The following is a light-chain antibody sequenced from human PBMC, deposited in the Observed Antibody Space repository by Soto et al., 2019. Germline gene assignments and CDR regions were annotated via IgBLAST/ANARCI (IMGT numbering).Light chain of an antibody. CDR3: QQRSNWPIT. J-gene: IGKJ5*01. CDR1: QSVSSSY. V-gene: IGKV3D-20*02. CDR2: GAS. Sequence: EIVLTQSPGTLSLSPGERATLSCRASQSVSSSYLAWYQQKPGQAPRLVIYGASSRATGIPDRFSGSGSGTDFTLTISSLEPEDFAVYYCQQRSNWPITFGQGTRLENK.